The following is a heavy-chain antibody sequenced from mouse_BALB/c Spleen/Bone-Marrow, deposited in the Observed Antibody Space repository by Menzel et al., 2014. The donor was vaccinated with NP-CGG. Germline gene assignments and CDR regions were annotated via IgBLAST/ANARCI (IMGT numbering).Heavy chain of an antibody. CDR3: AREVSMDY. CDR2: ISDGGSYT. V-gene: IGHV5-4*02. Sequence: DVQLQESGGGLVKPGGSLKLSCAASGFTFSDYYMYWVRQTPEKRLEWVATISDGGSYTYYPDSVKGRFTISRDNAKNNLFLQLSSLKSEDTAMYYCAREVSMDYWGQGTSVTVSS. J-gene: IGHJ4*01. CDR1: GFTFSDYY.